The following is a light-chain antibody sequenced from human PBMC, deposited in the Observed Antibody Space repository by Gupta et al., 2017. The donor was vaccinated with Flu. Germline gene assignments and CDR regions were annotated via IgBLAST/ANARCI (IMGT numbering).Light chain of an antibody. CDR1: QHIGSW. CDR2: AAS. V-gene: IGKV1-12*01. Sequence: DIQMTQSPSTVSASVGDRVTITCRASQHIGSWVAWYQQRPGKAPKVLIHAASTLETGVPSRFSGSGYGTDFTLTISSLQPEDFAAYYCQQANSFPLTFGGGTKVEIK. J-gene: IGKJ4*01. CDR3: QQANSFPLT.